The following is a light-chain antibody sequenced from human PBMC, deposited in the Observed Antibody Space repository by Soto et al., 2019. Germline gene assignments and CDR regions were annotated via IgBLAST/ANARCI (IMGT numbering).Light chain of an antibody. V-gene: IGKV1-8*01. CDR2: AAS. CDR3: QQYYSDPRFT. J-gene: IGKJ3*01. Sequence: AIRMTQSPSSFSASTGDRVTLTCRASQGISSYFAWYQQKPGKAPKILIYAASTLTSGVPSRFSGSGSGTDFTLTISCLQSEDFATYYCQQYYSDPRFTFGPGTKVDIK. CDR1: QGISSY.